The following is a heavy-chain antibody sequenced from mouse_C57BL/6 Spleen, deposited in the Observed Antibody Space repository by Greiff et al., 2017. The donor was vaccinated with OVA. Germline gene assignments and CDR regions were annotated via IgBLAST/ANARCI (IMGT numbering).Heavy chain of an antibody. J-gene: IGHJ4*01. Sequence: EVKVEESGGGLVKPGGSLKLSCAASGFTFSDYGMHWVRQAPEKGLEWVAYISSGSSTIYYADTVKGRFTISRDNAKNTLFLQMTSLRSEDTAMYYCARRLTGAYYYAMDYWGQGTSVTVSS. CDR3: ARRLTGAYYYAMDY. CDR2: ISSGSSTI. D-gene: IGHD4-1*01. V-gene: IGHV5-17*01. CDR1: GFTFSDYG.